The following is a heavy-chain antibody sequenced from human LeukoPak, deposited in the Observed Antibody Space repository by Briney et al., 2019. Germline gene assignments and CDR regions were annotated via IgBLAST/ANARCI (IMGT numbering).Heavy chain of an antibody. CDR2: ISSSSSYI. D-gene: IGHD1-26*01. V-gene: IGHV3-21*01. CDR1: GFTFSSYS. CDR3: ARGGGGSYRNNWFDP. Sequence: PGGSLRLSCAASGFTFSSYSMNWVRQAPGKGLEWVSSISSSSSYIYYADSVKGRFTISRDNAKNSLYLQMNSLRAEDTAVYYCARGGGGSYRNNWFDPWGQGTLVTVPS. J-gene: IGHJ5*02.